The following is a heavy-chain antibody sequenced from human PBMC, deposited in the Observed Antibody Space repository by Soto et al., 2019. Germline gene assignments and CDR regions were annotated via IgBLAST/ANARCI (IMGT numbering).Heavy chain of an antibody. V-gene: IGHV3-74*01. CDR1: GFTCSMYW. CDR2: INDDGIST. J-gene: IGHJ4*02. D-gene: IGHD1-1*01. Sequence: WRSLTLSGAASGFTCSMYWMNWVRQVPGKGPEWVSRINDDGISTNYADYVKGRFTISRDNAKNTLYLQMNALRVEDTAVYYCKRGPRSTSTGTGAFWGQGTLVTVSS. CDR3: KRGPRSTSTGTGAF.